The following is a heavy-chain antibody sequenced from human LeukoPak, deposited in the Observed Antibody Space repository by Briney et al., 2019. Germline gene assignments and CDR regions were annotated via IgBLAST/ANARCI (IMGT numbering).Heavy chain of an antibody. V-gene: IGHV1-2*04. J-gene: IGHJ4*02. Sequence: GASVKVSCKASGYTFTGYYMHWVRQAPGQGLEWMGWINPNSGGTNYAQKFQGWVTMTRDTSISTAYMELSRLRSDDTAVYYCARSPYYYDSSGYYGYWGQGTLVTVSS. CDR1: GYTFTGYY. D-gene: IGHD3-22*01. CDR2: INPNSGGT. CDR3: ARSPYYYDSSGYYGY.